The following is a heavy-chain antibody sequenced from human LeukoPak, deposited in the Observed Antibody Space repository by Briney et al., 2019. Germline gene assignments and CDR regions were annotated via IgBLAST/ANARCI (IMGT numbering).Heavy chain of an antibody. Sequence: ASVKVSCKASGYTFSGYYIHWVRQAPGQGLEWMGWINPNTGGTKYAQRFQDRVTMTRDTSISTAYMEVSRLRSDDTAVYYCARDRAFDYYYYYMDVWGKGTTVTVSS. CDR1: GYTFSGYY. V-gene: IGHV1-2*02. CDR2: INPNTGGT. J-gene: IGHJ6*03. D-gene: IGHD3-10*01. CDR3: ARDRAFDYYYYYMDV.